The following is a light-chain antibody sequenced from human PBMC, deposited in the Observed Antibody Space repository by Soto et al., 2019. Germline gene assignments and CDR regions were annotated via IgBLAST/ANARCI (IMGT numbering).Light chain of an antibody. CDR1: QSVSSSY. J-gene: IGKJ5*01. CDR2: GAS. Sequence: EIVLTQSPGTLSLSPGERATLSCRASQSVSSSYLAWYQQKPGQAPRLLIYGASSRATGIPDRFSGSGSGTDFTLTISRLEPEDFAVYYCQQYGSSPPRGITFGQGTRLGIK. CDR3: QQYGSSPPRGIT. V-gene: IGKV3-20*01.